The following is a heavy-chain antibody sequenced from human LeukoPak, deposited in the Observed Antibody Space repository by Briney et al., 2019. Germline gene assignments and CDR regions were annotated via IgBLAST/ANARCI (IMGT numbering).Heavy chain of an antibody. D-gene: IGHD2-8*01. CDR1: GYSFTTYS. Sequence: ASVKVSCKTSGYSFTTYSIHWVRQAPGQGLEWMGIINPKGDITTYAQRFQGRVTMTSDTSTATVYMELSGLRSEDTAIYYCAGKWSSRDWFDPWGQGTLLTVSS. V-gene: IGHV1-46*01. CDR2: INPKGDIT. CDR3: AGKWSSRDWFDP. J-gene: IGHJ5*02.